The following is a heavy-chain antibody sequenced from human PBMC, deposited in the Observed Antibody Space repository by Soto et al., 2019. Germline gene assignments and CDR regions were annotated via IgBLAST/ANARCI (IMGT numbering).Heavy chain of an antibody. J-gene: IGHJ5*02. V-gene: IGHV4-30-4*01. D-gene: IGHD3-16*01. CDR1: GASISSGDFY. Sequence: SETLSLTCTVSGASISSGDFYWSWIRQPPGKGLEWIGYIFYSGTTSYNPSLKSRLTISVDTSKNQFSLKLRSVTAADTAVYYCARDLFIGGWFDPWGQGTLVTVSS. CDR2: IFYSGTT. CDR3: ARDLFIGGWFDP.